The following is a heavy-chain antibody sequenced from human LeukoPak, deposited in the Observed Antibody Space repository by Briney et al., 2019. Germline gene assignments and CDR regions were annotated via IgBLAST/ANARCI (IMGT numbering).Heavy chain of an antibody. CDR1: GFTFSSYA. CDR3: AKDSRLDAYYDILTGYYWYYFDY. Sequence: GGSLRLSCAASGFTFSSYAMSWVRQAPGKGLEWVSAISGSGGSTYYADSVKGRLTISRDNSKHTLYLQMNSLRAEDTAVYYCAKDSRLDAYYDILTGYYWYYFDYWGQGTLVTVSS. CDR2: ISGSGGST. J-gene: IGHJ4*02. V-gene: IGHV3-23*01. D-gene: IGHD3-9*01.